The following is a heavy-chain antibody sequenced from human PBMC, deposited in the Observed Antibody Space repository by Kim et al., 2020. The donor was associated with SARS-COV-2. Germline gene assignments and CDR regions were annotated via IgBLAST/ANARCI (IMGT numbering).Heavy chain of an antibody. V-gene: IGHV5-51*01. CDR1: GYSLTNYF. CDR3: ARRQGVRGQSYYFDY. CDR2: LYPGDSRG. D-gene: IGHD3-10*01. J-gene: IGHJ4*02. Sequence: GESLKISCKASGYSLTNYFIAWVRQTPGKGLEWMGILYPGDSRGTYSPSFEGQIIISVDKSTNIAYLQWNSLKASDTAMYFCARRQGVRGQSYYFDYWGQGTLVTVSS.